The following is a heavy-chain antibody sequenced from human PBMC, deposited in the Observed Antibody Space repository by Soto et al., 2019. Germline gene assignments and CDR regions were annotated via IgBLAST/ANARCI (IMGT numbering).Heavy chain of an antibody. J-gene: IGHJ5*02. CDR1: GFTFSSYA. CDR3: AKDYGSGPGDWFDP. Sequence: EVHLLESGGGLVQPGGSLRLSCAASGFTFSSYAMSWVRQAPGKGLEWVSAISGSGDSTYFADSVKGRFTISRDNSKNTLYLQRNGLRAEATAVYYCAKDYGSGPGDWFDPWGQGTLVTVSS. D-gene: IGHD3-10*01. V-gene: IGHV3-23*01. CDR2: ISGSGDST.